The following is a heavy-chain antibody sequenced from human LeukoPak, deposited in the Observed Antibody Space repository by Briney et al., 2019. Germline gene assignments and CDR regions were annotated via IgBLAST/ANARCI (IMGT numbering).Heavy chain of an antibody. Sequence: ASVKVSCKASGGTFSSYAISWVRQAPGQGLEWMGRIIPILGIANYAQKFQGRVTITADKSTSTAYMELSSLRSEDTAVYYCARGGGRIQLWSQGNNWFDPRGQGTLVTVSS. V-gene: IGHV1-69*04. D-gene: IGHD5-18*01. J-gene: IGHJ5*02. CDR3: ARGGGRIQLWSQGNNWFDP. CDR2: IIPILGIA. CDR1: GGTFSSYA.